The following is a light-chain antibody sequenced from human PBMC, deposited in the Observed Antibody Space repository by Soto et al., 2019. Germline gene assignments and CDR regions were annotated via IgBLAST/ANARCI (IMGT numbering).Light chain of an antibody. V-gene: IGLV2-11*01. CDR3: CSYAGSYPFV. Sequence: ALTQPRSVYWSPGQSVTISCTGTSSDVGGYNYVSWYQHHPGKAPKLMIYDVDKRPSGVPGRFSGSKSGNTASLTISGLQAEDEADYYCCSYAGSYPFVFGTGTKVTVL. CDR1: SSDVGGYNY. J-gene: IGLJ1*01. CDR2: DVD.